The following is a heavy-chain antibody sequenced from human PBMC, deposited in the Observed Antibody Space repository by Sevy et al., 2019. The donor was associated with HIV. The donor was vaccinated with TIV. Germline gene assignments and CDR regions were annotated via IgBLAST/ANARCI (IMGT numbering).Heavy chain of an antibody. D-gene: IGHD6-19*01. CDR2: ISGRGGST. J-gene: IGHJ5*02. Sequence: WGYLRLSCAASGFTFSSYAMSWVRQAPGKGLEWVSAISGRGGSTYYADSVKGRFTISRDNSKNTLYLQMNSLRAEDTTVYYSAKESRRIAVAVSLSWGQGTLDTVSS. CDR1: GFTFSSYA. CDR3: AKESRRIAVAVSLS. V-gene: IGHV3-23*01.